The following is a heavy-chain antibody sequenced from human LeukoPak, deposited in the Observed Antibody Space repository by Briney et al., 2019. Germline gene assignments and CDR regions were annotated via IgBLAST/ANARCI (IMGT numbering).Heavy chain of an antibody. CDR3: ARGDYYDSSGYYYFDY. CDR2: IYYSGST. Sequence: SETLSLTCTVSGGSVSGYYWSWIRQPPGKGLEWIGYIYYSGSTNYNPSLKSRVTISVDTSENQFSLKLTSVTAADTAVYYCARGDYYDSSGYYYFDYWGQGTLVTVSS. D-gene: IGHD3-22*01. J-gene: IGHJ4*02. V-gene: IGHV4-59*08. CDR1: GGSVSGYY.